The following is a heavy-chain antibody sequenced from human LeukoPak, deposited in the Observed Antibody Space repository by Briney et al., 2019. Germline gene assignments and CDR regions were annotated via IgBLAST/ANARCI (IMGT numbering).Heavy chain of an antibody. D-gene: IGHD3-22*01. CDR3: AKEYYDSSGYYDY. J-gene: IGHJ4*02. V-gene: IGHV3-30*18. CDR1: GFTFSSYG. CDR2: ISYDGSNK. Sequence: GGSLRLSCAASGFTFSSYGMHWDRQAPGKGLEWVAVISYDGSNKYYADSVKGRFTISRDNSKNTLYLQMNSLRAEDTAVYYCAKEYYDSSGYYDYWGQGTLVTVSS.